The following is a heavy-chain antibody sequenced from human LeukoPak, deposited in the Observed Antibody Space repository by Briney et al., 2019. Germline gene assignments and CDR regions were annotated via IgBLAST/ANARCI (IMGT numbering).Heavy chain of an antibody. J-gene: IGHJ4*02. D-gene: IGHD6-19*01. V-gene: IGHV3-7*03. CDR3: ARDQGGSSGWSESFDY. CDR2: IKQDGSDK. CDR1: GFTFSSYW. Sequence: PGGSLRLSCAASGFTFSSYWMTWVRQAPGKGLEWVANIKQDGSDKYYVDSVRARFTISRDNAKNSLYLQMNSLRAEDTAVYYCARDQGGSSGWSESFDYWGQGTLVTVSS.